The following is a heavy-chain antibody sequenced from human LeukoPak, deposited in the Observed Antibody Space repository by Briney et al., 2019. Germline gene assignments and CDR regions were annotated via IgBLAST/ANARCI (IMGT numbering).Heavy chain of an antibody. V-gene: IGHV3-30*02. CDR3: AKLPKPRLTRSAGSYSSGRYVVDV. CDR1: GFTFSSYG. CDR2: IRYDGSNK. D-gene: IGHD6-19*01. Sequence: PGGSLRLSCAASGFTFSSYGMHWVRQAPGKGLEWVAFIRYDGSNKYYADSVKGRFTISRDNSKNTLYLQMNSLRAEDTAVYYCAKLPKPRLTRSAGSYSSGRYVVDVWGQGTTVTVSS. J-gene: IGHJ6*02.